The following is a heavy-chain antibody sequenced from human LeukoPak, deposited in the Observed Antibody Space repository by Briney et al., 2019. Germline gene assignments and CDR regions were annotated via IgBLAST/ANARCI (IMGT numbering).Heavy chain of an antibody. Sequence: PGGSLRLSCVASGFTFSSYAMSWVRQAPGKGLEWVSAISGSGGSTYYADSVKGRFTISRDNSKNTLYLQMNSLRAEDTAVYYCAKDPSSGWFTENYFDYWGQGTLVTVSS. J-gene: IGHJ4*02. V-gene: IGHV3-23*01. CDR1: GFTFSSYA. CDR2: ISGSGGST. D-gene: IGHD6-19*01. CDR3: AKDPSSGWFTENYFDY.